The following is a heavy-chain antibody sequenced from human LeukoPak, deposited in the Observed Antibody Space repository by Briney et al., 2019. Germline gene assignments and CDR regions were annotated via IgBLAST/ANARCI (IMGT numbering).Heavy chain of an antibody. Sequence: ASVKVSCKASGYTFTSHGISWVRQAPGQGLEWMGWMNPNSGDTGYAQKFQGRVIMTRSSSISTAYMELTSLRSEDTAVYYCVRGLTGAVAGRSVWGTGTTVTISS. D-gene: IGHD6-13*01. J-gene: IGHJ6*04. CDR2: MNPNSGDT. CDR1: GYTFTSHG. V-gene: IGHV1-8*02. CDR3: VRGLTGAVAGRSV.